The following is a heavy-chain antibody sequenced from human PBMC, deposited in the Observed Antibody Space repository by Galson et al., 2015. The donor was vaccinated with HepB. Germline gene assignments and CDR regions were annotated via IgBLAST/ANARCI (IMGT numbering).Heavy chain of an antibody. J-gene: IGHJ4*02. CDR3: AKDVVVVVAATSYFDY. D-gene: IGHD2-15*01. V-gene: IGHV3-9*01. Sequence: SLRLSCAASGFTFDDYAMHWVRQAPGKGLEWVSGISWNSGSIVYADSVKGRFTISRDNAKNSLYLHMDSLRVEDTAFYYCAKDVVVVVAATSYFDYWGQGTLVTVSP. CDR2: ISWNSGSI. CDR1: GFTFDDYA.